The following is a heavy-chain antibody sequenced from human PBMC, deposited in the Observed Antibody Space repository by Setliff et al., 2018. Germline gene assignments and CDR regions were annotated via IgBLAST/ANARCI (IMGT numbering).Heavy chain of an antibody. J-gene: IGHJ3*01. D-gene: IGHD1-26*01. CDR1: GDSISSGDYF. Sequence: PSETLSLTCTVSGDSISSGDYFWSWIRQPPGKGVEWIAYTYHSGSAYYNPSLKGRVTMSVDTSKDQFSLHLTSVTAADTAVYYCAREVGTSASSDAFDVWGQGMMVTVSS. CDR3: AREVGTSASSDAFDV. CDR2: TYHSGSA. V-gene: IGHV4-30-4*08.